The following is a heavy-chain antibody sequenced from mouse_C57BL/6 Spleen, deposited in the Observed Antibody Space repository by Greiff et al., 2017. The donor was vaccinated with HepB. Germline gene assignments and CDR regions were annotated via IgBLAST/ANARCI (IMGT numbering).Heavy chain of an antibody. J-gene: IGHJ4*01. D-gene: IGHD1-1*01. CDR3: ARGGTTVVGGNPPYAMDY. CDR2: IDPSDSET. V-gene: IGHV1-52*01. Sequence: QVQLQQPGAELVRPGSSVKLSCKASGYTFTSYWMHWVKQRPIQGLEWIGNIDPSDSETHYNQKFKDKATLTVDKSSSTAYMQLSSLTSEDSAVYYCARGGTTVVGGNPPYAMDYWGQGTSVTVSS. CDR1: GYTFTSYW.